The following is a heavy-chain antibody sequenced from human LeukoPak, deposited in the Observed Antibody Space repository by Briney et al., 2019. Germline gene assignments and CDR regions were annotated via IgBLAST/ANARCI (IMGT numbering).Heavy chain of an antibody. J-gene: IGHJ4*02. CDR1: GGTFSSSA. V-gene: IGHV1-46*01. CDR2: INPSGGST. D-gene: IGHD5-24*01. Sequence: ASVKVSCKASGGTFSSSAISWVRQAPGQGLEWMGIINPSGGSTSYAQKFQGRVTMTRDTSTSTVYMELSSLRSEDTAVYYCARANLKGWLQSQSLNYWGQGTLVTVSS. CDR3: ARANLKGWLQSQSLNY.